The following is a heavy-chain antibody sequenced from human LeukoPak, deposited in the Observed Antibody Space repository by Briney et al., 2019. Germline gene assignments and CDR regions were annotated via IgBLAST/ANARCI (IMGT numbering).Heavy chain of an antibody. V-gene: IGHV4-4*02. D-gene: IGHD3-22*01. CDR2: IYHSGST. Sequence: PSETLSLTCAVSGGSISSSNWWSWVRQPPGKGLEWIGEIYHSGSTNYNPSLKSRVTISVDKSKNQFSLKLSSVTAADTAVYYCARGTYYYDSSGQIAPWGQGTLVTVSS. CDR3: ARGTYYYDSSGQIAP. J-gene: IGHJ5*02. CDR1: GGSISSSNW.